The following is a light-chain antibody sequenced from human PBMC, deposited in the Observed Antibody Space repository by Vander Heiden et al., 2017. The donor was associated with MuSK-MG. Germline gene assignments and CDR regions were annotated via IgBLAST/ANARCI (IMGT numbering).Light chain of an antibody. CDR3: CSYAGSSTFVV. V-gene: IGLV2-23*02. J-gene: IGLJ2*01. CDR2: EVS. Sequence: SVSGSPGQSITISCTGTSSDVGRYNLVSWYQQHPGKAPKLMIYEVSKRPSGVSNRFSGSKSGNTASLTISGLQAEDEADYYCCSYAGSSTFVVFGGGTKLTVL. CDR1: SSDVGRYNL.